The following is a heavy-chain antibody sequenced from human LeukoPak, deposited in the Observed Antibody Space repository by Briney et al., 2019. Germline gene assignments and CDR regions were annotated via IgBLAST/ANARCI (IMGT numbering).Heavy chain of an antibody. CDR1: DDSFSSHY. D-gene: IGHD4-17*01. V-gene: IGHV4-59*11. CDR3: ARDLVTVTKGFDI. J-gene: IGHJ3*02. CDR2: ISYIGST. Sequence: SETLSLTCAVSDDSFSSHYWTWIRQPPGKGLEWIGYISYIGSTNYNPSLKSRVTIPIDTSKNQFSLKLSSVTAADTAVYYCARDLVTVTKGFDIWGQGTMVSVSS.